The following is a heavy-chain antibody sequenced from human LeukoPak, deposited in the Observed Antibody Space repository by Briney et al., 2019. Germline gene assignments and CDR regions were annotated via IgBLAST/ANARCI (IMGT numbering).Heavy chain of an antibody. J-gene: IGHJ6*02. D-gene: IGHD3-10*01. Sequence: SVKVPCKASGGTFSSYAISWVRQAPGQGLEWMGGIIPIFGTANYAQKFQGRVTITADESTSTAYMELSSLRSEDTAVYYCATSHYYGSGSYKGMDVWGQGTTVTVSS. V-gene: IGHV1-69*01. CDR3: ATSHYYGSGSYKGMDV. CDR1: GGTFSSYA. CDR2: IIPIFGTA.